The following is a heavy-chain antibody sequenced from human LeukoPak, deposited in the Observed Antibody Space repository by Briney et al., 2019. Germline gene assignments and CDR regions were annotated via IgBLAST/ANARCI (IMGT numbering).Heavy chain of an antibody. CDR3: AKDPGYSYGSYYFDY. V-gene: IGHV3-30*18. CDR1: GFTFSSYG. D-gene: IGHD5-18*01. Sequence: GGSLRLSCAASGFTFSSYGMHWVREAPGKGLVWVAVISYEGSNKYYADSVKGRFTISRDNSKNTLYLQMNSLRAEHTAVYYCAKDPGYSYGSYYFDYWGQGTLVTVSS. J-gene: IGHJ4*02. CDR2: ISYEGSNK.